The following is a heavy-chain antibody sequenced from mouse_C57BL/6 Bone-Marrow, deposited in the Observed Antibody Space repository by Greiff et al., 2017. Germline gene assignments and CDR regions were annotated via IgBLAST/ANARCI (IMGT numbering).Heavy chain of an antibody. Sequence: QVQLQQPGAELVKPGASVKLSCKASGYTFTSYWMHWVKQRPGQGLEWIGMIHPNSGSTNYNEKFKSKATLTVDKSSSTAYMQLSSLTSEDSAVYYCARSALGTVVAKLGDYWGQGTTLTVSS. D-gene: IGHD1-1*01. V-gene: IGHV1-64*01. J-gene: IGHJ2*01. CDR2: IHPNSGST. CDR1: GYTFTSYW. CDR3: ARSALGTVVAKLGDY.